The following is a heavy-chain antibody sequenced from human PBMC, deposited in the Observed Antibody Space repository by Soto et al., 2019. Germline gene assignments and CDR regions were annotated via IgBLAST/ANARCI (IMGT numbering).Heavy chain of an antibody. Sequence: GGSLRLSCSASGFTFSSYAMHWVRQAPGKGLEYVSAISSNGGSTYYADSVKGRFTISRDNSKNTLYLQMSSLRAEDTAVYYCVKDLQSLRSWSRKSGIAIDIWGEGTMVT. CDR1: GFTFSSYA. J-gene: IGHJ3*02. CDR3: VKDLQSLRSWSRKSGIAIDI. V-gene: IGHV3-64D*08. CDR2: ISSNGGST. D-gene: IGHD2-15*01.